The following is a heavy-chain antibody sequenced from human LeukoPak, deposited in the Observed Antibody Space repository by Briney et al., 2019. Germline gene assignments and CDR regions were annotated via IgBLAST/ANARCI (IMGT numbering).Heavy chain of an antibody. D-gene: IGHD2-15*01. CDR3: ARDEYCSGGSCYDY. CDR2: ISWNSGSI. J-gene: IGHJ4*02. Sequence: GGSLRLSCAASGFTFDDYAMHWVRQAPGKGLEWVSGISWNSGSIGYADSVKGRFTISRDNAKKSLYLQMNSLRDEDTAVYYCARDEYCSGGSCYDYWGQGTLVTVSS. CDR1: GFTFDDYA. V-gene: IGHV3-9*01.